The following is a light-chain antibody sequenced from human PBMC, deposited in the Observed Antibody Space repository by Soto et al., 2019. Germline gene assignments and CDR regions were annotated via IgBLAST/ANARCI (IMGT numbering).Light chain of an antibody. Sequence: DIQLPQSPSSLSASVGDKVTITCRASQGISSYLSWYQQKPGKAPKRLIYAASSLQSGVPSRFSGSGFGTDFTLTISSLQPEDFATYYCQQSYSTPRTFGQGTQVDIK. J-gene: IGKJ1*01. CDR2: AAS. CDR1: QGISSY. CDR3: QQSYSTPRT. V-gene: IGKV1-39*01.